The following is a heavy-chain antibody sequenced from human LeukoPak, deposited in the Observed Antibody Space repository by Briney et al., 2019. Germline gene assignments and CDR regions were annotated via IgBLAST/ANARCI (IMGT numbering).Heavy chain of an antibody. CDR2: ISASGGTT. J-gene: IGHJ4*02. V-gene: IGHV3-23*01. D-gene: IGHD3-16*02. CDR1: GFTFSSYG. Sequence: GGSLRLSCAASGFTFSSYGLSWVRQAPGKGLEWVSVISASGGTTYYADSVKGRFTISRDTSKDTVYLQMHSLRAEDTAVYYCAKGDVLPSYPTFDYWGQGTLVTVSS. CDR3: AKGDVLPSYPTFDY.